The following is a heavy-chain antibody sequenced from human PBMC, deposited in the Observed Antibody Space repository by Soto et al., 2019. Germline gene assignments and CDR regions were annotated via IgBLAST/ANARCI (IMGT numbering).Heavy chain of an antibody. D-gene: IGHD3-22*01. J-gene: IGHJ4*02. CDR2: IRSRANSYAT. CDR3: TRPADGGSGYTFDQ. V-gene: IGHV3-73*01. Sequence: EVQLVESGGTLVQPGGSLKLSCAASGFIFSGSALHWVRQASGKGLEWVGRIRSRANSYATSYAASVKGRFTISRDDSKNTAYLQMNSLKTEDTAVYYCTRPADGGSGYTFDQWGKGTLVTVSS. CDR1: GFIFSGSA.